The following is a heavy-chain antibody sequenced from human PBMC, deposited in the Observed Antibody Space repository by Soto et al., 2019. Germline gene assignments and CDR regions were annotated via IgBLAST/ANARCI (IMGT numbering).Heavy chain of an antibody. D-gene: IGHD3-10*01. V-gene: IGHV3-21*01. J-gene: IGHJ4*02. CDR3: ATNYYNSGRYRYYFHY. CDR2: ISSSDTYI. CDR1: EFTFSSYS. Sequence: GGSLRLSCVASEFTFSSYSMNWVRQAPGKGLEWVSSISSSDTYIYYADSVKGRFTISRDNAKKSLYLQMNSLRAEDTAVYYCATNYYNSGRYRYYFHYWGQGPLVTVSS.